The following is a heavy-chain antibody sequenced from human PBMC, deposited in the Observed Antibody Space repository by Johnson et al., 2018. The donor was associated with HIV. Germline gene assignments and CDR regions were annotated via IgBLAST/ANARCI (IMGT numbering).Heavy chain of an antibody. V-gene: IGHV3-30*02. CDR1: GFTLNSYG. CDR3: AKGSGWYSAFDI. Sequence: QVQLVESGGGVVQPGGSLRLSYAASGFTLNSYGMHWVRQAPGKGLEWVAFIRYDGSNTYYGDSMKGRLTISRDNSKNTLFLQMNSLRAEDTAVYYCAKGSGWYSAFDIWGQGTMVTVSS. J-gene: IGHJ3*02. CDR2: IRYDGSNT. D-gene: IGHD6-19*01.